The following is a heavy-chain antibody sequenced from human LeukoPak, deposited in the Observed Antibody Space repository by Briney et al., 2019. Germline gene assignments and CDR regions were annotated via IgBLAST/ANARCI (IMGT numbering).Heavy chain of an antibody. D-gene: IGHD3-22*01. CDR3: ARHLYYDSSGSGGAFDI. J-gene: IGHJ3*02. Sequence: SVNVSCKASVGTFSSYAISWVRQAPGQGLEWMGGIIPIFGTANYAQKFQGRVTITADKSTSTGYMELSSLRSEDTAVYYCARHLYYDSSGSGGAFDIWGQGTMVTVSS. CDR2: IIPIFGTA. V-gene: IGHV1-69*06. CDR1: VGTFSSYA.